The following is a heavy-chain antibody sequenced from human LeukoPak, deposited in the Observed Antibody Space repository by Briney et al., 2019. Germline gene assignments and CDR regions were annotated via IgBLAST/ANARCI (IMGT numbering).Heavy chain of an antibody. D-gene: IGHD2-15*01. CDR3: VRDGEGDQGWDY. J-gene: IGHJ4*02. V-gene: IGHV4-59*11. CDR1: GVFIVRHY. Sequence: NPSETLSLTCTVSGVFIVRHYWIWVRQTPGKGLEWIGQISYSGSTNYNPSLKSRVTISLDRSMNQVSLRLSSVTAADTAVYYCVRDGEGDQGWDYWGQGTLVTVSS. CDR2: ISYSGST.